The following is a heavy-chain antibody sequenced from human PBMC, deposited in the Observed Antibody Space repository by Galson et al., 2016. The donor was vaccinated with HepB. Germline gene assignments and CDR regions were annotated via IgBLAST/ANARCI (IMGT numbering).Heavy chain of an antibody. J-gene: IGHJ4*02. CDR2: ISSTGSHI. V-gene: IGHV3-21*01. Sequence: SLRLSCAASGFSFSSYNINWVRRAPGKGLEWVASISSTGSHIYYADSMKGRFTISRDNAKNSLYLQMNGLRAEDTAIYYCARDSRNCAGDCHPGGVFDYWGQGTLVTVSS. D-gene: IGHD2-21*02. CDR3: ARDSRNCAGDCHPGGVFDY. CDR1: GFSFSSYN.